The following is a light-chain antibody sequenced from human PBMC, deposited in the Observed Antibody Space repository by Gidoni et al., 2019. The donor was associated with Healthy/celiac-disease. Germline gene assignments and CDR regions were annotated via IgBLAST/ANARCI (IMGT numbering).Light chain of an antibody. CDR1: QSVSSSY. J-gene: IGKJ2*01. V-gene: IGKV3-20*01. Sequence: DIVLTPSPATLSLSPGERATLSCRASQSVSSSYLAWYQQKPGQAPRLLIYGASSRATGLPDRFSGSGSGTDFTLTISRLEPEDFAVYYCQQYGSSPYTFGQGTKLEIK. CDR3: QQYGSSPYT. CDR2: GAS.